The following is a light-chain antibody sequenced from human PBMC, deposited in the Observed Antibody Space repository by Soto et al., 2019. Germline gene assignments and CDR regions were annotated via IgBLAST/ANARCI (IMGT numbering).Light chain of an antibody. CDR1: QSIGSW. Sequence: DIQMTQSPSTLSASVGDRVTITCRASQSIGSWLAWYQQKPGKAPTLLIYDASSLESGVPSRFSGSGSGTKFTLTISSLQPDDFATYYCQQYNSYPLTFGQGTKVEIK. CDR3: QQYNSYPLT. V-gene: IGKV1-5*01. CDR2: DAS. J-gene: IGKJ1*01.